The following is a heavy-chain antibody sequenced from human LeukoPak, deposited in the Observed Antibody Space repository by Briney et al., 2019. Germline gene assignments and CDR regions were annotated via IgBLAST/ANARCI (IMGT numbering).Heavy chain of an antibody. J-gene: IGHJ5*02. CDR1: GGSISSYY. D-gene: IGHD1-26*01. Sequence: SETLSLTCTVSGGSISSYYWSWIRQPPGKGLEWIGYIYYSGSTNYNPSLKSRVTISVDTSKNQFSLKLSSVTAADTAVYYCARVIEGQVDWFDPWGQGTLVTVSP. CDR2: IYYSGST. CDR3: ARVIEGQVDWFDP. V-gene: IGHV4-59*01.